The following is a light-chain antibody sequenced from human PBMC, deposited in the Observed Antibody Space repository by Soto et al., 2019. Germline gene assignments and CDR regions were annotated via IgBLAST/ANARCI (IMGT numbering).Light chain of an antibody. J-gene: IGLJ3*02. Sequence: QSVLTQPPSVSAAAGQKVIISCSGCSSNIGDHYVFWYQQFPGTAPRLLIYDDNKRPPGIPDRFSGAKSATSATLGITGLQTGDEADYYCATWGANLRVFGGGTKLTV. CDR2: DDN. CDR3: ATWGANLRV. CDR1: SSNIGDHY. V-gene: IGLV1-51*01.